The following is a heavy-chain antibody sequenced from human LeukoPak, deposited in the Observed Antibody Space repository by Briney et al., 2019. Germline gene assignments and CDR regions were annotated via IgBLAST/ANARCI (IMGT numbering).Heavy chain of an antibody. CDR3: ARGTYFDY. J-gene: IGHJ4*02. D-gene: IGHD1-1*01. V-gene: IGHV1-18*01. Sequence: ASVKASCKASGYTFTTYGISWVRQAPGQGLEWMGWTSAYNDKTKYAQKLEGRVTMTTDTSTSTAYMEMRSLRSDDTAVYYCARGTYFDYWGQGTLVTVSS. CDR2: TSAYNDKT. CDR1: GYTFTTYG.